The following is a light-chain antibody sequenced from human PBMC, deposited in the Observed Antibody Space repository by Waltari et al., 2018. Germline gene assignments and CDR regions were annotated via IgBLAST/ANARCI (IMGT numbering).Light chain of an antibody. V-gene: IGLV2-14*03. J-gene: IGLJ2*01. Sequence: QSALTQPASVSGSPGQSITIACTGSNNDVGKYNFVSWFHQHPDNAPKLIIYDVAKRPSGVSNRFSGAKSGNTASLTISGLQAEDEGDYFCSSYSSGSTLVVFGGGTKVTVL. CDR1: NNDVGKYNF. CDR2: DVA. CDR3: SSYSSGSTLVV.